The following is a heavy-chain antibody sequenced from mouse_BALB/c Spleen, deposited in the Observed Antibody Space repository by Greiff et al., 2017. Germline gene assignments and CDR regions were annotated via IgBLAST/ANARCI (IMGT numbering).Heavy chain of an antibody. CDR1: GFTFSSFG. Sequence: EVKLVESGGGLVQPGGSRKLSCAASGFTFSSFGMHWVRQAPEKGLEWVAYISSGSSTIYYADTVKGRFTISRDNPKNTLFLQMTSLRSEDTAMYYCARSNYGSSFFAYWGQGTLVTVSA. CDR3: ARSNYGSSFFAY. V-gene: IGHV5-17*02. CDR2: ISSGSSTI. J-gene: IGHJ3*01. D-gene: IGHD1-1*01.